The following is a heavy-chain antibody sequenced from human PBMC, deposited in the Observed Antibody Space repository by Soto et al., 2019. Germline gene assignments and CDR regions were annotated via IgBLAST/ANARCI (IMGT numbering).Heavy chain of an antibody. Sequence: PGESLKISCKGSGYSFTSYWIGWVRQMPGKGLEWMGIIYPGGSDTRYSPSFQGQVTMSADKSISAAYLQWSSLRASDTAMYYCERIMAGYSYRLDYWGQGPLVTVSS. D-gene: IGHD5-18*01. CDR1: GYSFTSYW. CDR2: IYPGGSDT. V-gene: IGHV5-51*01. J-gene: IGHJ4*02. CDR3: ERIMAGYSYRLDY.